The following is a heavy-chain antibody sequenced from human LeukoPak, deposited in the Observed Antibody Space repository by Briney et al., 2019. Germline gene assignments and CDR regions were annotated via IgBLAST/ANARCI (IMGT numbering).Heavy chain of an antibody. J-gene: IGHJ1*01. CDR1: GGSFSGYY. CDR2: INHSGST. D-gene: IGHD5-18*01. CDR3: ARGLLYSYGYKH. Sequence: SETLSLTCAVYGGSFSGYYWSWIRQPPGKGLEWIGEINHSGSTNYNPSLKSRVTISVDTSKNQFSLKLSSVTAADTAVYCCARGLLYSYGYKHWGQGTLVTVSS. V-gene: IGHV4-34*01.